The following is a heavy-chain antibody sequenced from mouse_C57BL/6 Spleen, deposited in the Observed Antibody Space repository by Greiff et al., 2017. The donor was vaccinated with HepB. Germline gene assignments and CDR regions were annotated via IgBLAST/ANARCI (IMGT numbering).Heavy chain of an antibody. D-gene: IGHD4-1*01. CDR1: GFTFSSYA. V-gene: IGHV5-4*03. CDR3: ARGLGRENYFDY. J-gene: IGHJ2*01. CDR2: ISDGGSYT. Sequence: EVMLVESGGGLVKPGGSLKLSCAASGFTFSSYAMSWVRQTPEKRLEWVATISDGGSYTYYPDNVKGRFTISRDNAKNNLYLQMSHLKSEDTAMYYCARGLGRENYFDYWGQGTTLTVSS.